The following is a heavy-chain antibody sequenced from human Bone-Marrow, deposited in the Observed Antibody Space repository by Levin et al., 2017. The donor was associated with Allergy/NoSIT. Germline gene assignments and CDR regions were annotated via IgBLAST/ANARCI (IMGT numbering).Heavy chain of an antibody. J-gene: IGHJ5*02. CDR2: IYYTGSA. Sequence: ESLKISCTVSGASSSSYYWSWIRQPPGKGLEWIGYIYYTGSAKYNPSLKSRVTMSVDTSKNQFSLKLNSVTAADTAVYYCARDLGLCTNGVCYTNWFEPWGQGTLVTVSS. V-gene: IGHV4-59*12. CDR3: ARDLGLCTNGVCYTNWFEP. D-gene: IGHD2-8*01. CDR1: GASSSSYY.